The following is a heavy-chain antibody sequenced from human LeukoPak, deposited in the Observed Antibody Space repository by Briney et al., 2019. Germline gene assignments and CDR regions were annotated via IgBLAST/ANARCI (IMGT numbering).Heavy chain of an antibody. V-gene: IGHV3-30*18. CDR3: AKDSSYSYGLDY. Sequence: HPGGSLRLSCAASGVTFSSYGMHWVRQAPGKGLEWMAVISYDGSNKFYADSVKGRFTISRDNSKNTLYLQMNSLRAEDTAVYYCAKDSSYSYGLDYWGQGTLVTVSS. D-gene: IGHD5-18*01. J-gene: IGHJ4*02. CDR2: ISYDGSNK. CDR1: GVTFSSYG.